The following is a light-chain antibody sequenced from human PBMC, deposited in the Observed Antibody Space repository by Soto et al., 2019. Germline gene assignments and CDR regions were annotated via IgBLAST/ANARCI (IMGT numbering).Light chain of an antibody. CDR3: QTWDTGIRV. CDR1: SGHSSYA. CDR2: VNSDGSH. V-gene: IGLV4-69*01. J-gene: IGLJ3*02. Sequence: QSVLTQSPSASASLGASVKLTCTLSSGHSSYAIAWHQQQPEKGPRYLMKVNSDGSHSKGDEIPDRFSGSSSGAERYLTISSLQSEDEADYYCQTWDTGIRVFGGGTKVTVL.